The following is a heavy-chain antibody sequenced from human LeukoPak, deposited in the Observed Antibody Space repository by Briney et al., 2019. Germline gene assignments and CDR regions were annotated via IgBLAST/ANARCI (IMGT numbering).Heavy chain of an antibody. D-gene: IGHD3-16*01. V-gene: IGHV3-30*02. CDR3: ARDLIGKFDY. CDR2: IRYDGSNK. J-gene: IGHJ4*02. Sequence: PGGSLRLSCAASGFTFSSYGMHWVRQAPGKGLEWVAFIRYDGSNKYYADSVKGRFTISRDNAKNSLYLQMNSLRAEDTAVYYCARDLIGKFDYWGQGTLVTVSS. CDR1: GFTFSSYG.